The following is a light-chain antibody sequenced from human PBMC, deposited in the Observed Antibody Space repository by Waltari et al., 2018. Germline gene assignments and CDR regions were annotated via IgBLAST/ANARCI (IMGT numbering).Light chain of an antibody. V-gene: IGLV1-44*01. CDR2: IND. CDR3: ATWDESLSAVL. J-gene: IGLJ2*01. CDR1: DSNIRRNT. Sequence: QSVVTQSPSMSAAPGRTVIIPCSWGDSNIRRNTLNRFHTPQPPAPPPPPPPPNPRPPGPAPNRPPDINDYRPSGVPDRFSGSKSGTSASLTISGLQSEDEADYYCATWDESLSAVLFGGGTKLTVL.